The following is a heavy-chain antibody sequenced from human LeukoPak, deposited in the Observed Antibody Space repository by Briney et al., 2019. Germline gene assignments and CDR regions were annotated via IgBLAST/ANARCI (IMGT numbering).Heavy chain of an antibody. D-gene: IGHD5-12*01. V-gene: IGHV1-2*02. CDR2: INPNSGGT. CDR3: ARDLGDGYNYFGY. J-gene: IGHJ4*02. CDR1: GYTFTGYY. Sequence: ASVKVSCKASGYTFTGYYMHWVRQAPGQGLEWMGWINPNSGGTNYAQTFQGRVTMTRDTSISTAYMELSRLRSDDTAVYYCARDLGDGYNYFGYWGQGTLVTVS.